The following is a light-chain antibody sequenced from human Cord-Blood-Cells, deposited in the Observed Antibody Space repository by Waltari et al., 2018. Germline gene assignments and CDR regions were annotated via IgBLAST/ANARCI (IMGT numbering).Light chain of an antibody. CDR3: SSYTSSSTLYV. CDR1: SSDVGGYNY. J-gene: IGLJ1*01. CDR2: EVS. Sequence: QSALTQPASVSGSPGQSITLSCPGTSSDVGGYNYVTWYQQNPGKAPKLMIYEVSNRPSGVSNRFSGSKSGNTASLTISGLQAEDEADYYCSSYTSSSTLYVFGTGTKVTVL. V-gene: IGLV2-14*01.